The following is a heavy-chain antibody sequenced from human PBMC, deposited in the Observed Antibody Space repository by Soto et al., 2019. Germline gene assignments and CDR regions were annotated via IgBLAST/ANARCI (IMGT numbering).Heavy chain of an antibody. D-gene: IGHD1-1*01. CDR3: ATGEELDPGGYGLAV. V-gene: IGHV3-33*01. Sequence: GGSVRLSCAASGVTFSIYGMHWFRQAPGKGLEWVAVIWYDGSNKYYADSVKGRFTISRDNSKNTLYLQMNSLRAEDTAVYYCATGEELDPGGYGLAVWGQGTTVTVSS. CDR2: IWYDGSNK. CDR1: GVTFSIYG. J-gene: IGHJ6*02.